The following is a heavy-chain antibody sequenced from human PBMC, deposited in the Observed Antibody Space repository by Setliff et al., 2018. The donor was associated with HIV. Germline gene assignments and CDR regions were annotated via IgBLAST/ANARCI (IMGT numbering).Heavy chain of an antibody. CDR2: INHSGSI. D-gene: IGHD3-3*01. CDR1: GGSFSGYY. Sequence: SETLSLTCAVYGGSFSGYYWSWIRQPPGKGLEWIGEINHSGSINYNPSLKSRVTISVVTSKKQSSLKLSSVTAADTAVYYCARKSRFWSGPMGYVHYMDVWAEGTTVTVSS. V-gene: IGHV4-34*01. CDR3: ARKSRFWSGPMGYVHYMDV. J-gene: IGHJ6*03.